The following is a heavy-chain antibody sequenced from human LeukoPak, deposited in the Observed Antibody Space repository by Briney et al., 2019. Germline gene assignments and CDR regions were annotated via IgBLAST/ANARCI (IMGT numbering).Heavy chain of an antibody. CDR1: GGPFSDYY. CDR3: AGGEGGGNCYNLGGPFYFDH. Sequence: PSETLSLTCAVYGGPFSDYYWSWLRQPPGKGLEWIGKINHSGRSKHNPSPNSRVDITIEQSKNQFSLKLNSMPGPGPAVYYCAGGEGGGNCYNLGGPFYFDHRG. D-gene: IGHD5-24*01. CDR2: INHSGRS. J-gene: IGHJ4*01. V-gene: IGHV4-34*01.